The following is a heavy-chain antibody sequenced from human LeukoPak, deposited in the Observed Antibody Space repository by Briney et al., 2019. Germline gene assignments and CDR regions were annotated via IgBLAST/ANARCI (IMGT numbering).Heavy chain of an antibody. CDR3: ARSWAHYDY. J-gene: IGHJ4*02. D-gene: IGHD6-13*01. CDR1: GFTFSNYW. V-gene: IGHV3-7*01. Sequence: GGSLRLSCAASGFTFSNYWMTWVRQAPGKGLEWVADIKEDGSEKYYVDSVKGRFTISRDNAKNSLYLQLNSLRADDTAVYYCARSWAHYDYWGQGTLVTVSS. CDR2: IKEDGSEK.